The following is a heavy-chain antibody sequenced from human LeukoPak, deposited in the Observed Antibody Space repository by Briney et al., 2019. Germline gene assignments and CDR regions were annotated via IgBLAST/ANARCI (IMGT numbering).Heavy chain of an antibody. CDR2: IYPGDSDT. V-gene: IGHV5-51*01. CDR3: ARLGVRVGATDPHFDY. J-gene: IGHJ4*02. Sequence: GESLKISCKGSGYSFTSYWIGWVRQMPGKGLEWMGIIYPGDSDTRYSPSLQGQVTISADKSISTAYLQWSSLKASDTAMYYCARLGVRVGATDPHFDYWGQGTLVTVSS. CDR1: GYSFTSYW. D-gene: IGHD1-26*01.